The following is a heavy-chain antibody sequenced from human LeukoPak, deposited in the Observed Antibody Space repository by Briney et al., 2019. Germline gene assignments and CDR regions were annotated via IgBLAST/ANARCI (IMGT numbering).Heavy chain of an antibody. CDR2: IWYDGSNK. Sequence: PGGSLRLSSAASAFTFTFYGMHWTRQAPGKGLEWVAVIWYDGSNKYYADSVKGRFTISRDNSKNTLYLQMNSLRAEDTPVYYCARCSSSWNDYFDSWGQGTLVTVSS. D-gene: IGHD6-13*01. CDR1: AFTFTFYG. V-gene: IGHV3-33*08. CDR3: ARCSSSWNDYFDS. J-gene: IGHJ4*02.